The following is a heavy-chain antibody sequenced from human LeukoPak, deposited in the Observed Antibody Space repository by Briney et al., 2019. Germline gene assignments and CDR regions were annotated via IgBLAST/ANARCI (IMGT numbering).Heavy chain of an antibody. D-gene: IGHD2-21*02. CDR2: IDTGNGNT. J-gene: IGHJ4*02. CDR3: ARVGYCGGDCYSFDY. CDR1: GYTFISYP. V-gene: IGHV1-3*04. Sequence: GASVKVSCKASGYTFISYPMHWVRQAPGQRLEWMGWIDTGNGNTKYSQKFQDRVTITRDTSANTAYMELSRLRSDDTAVYYCARVGYCGGDCYSFDYWGQGTLVTVSS.